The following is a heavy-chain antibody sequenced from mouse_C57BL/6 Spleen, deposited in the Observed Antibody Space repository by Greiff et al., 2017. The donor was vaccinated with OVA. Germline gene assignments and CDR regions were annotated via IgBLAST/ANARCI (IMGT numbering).Heavy chain of an antibody. J-gene: IGHJ1*03. CDR1: GYTFTSYW. Sequence: VQLQQPGAELVKPGASVKVSCKASGYTFTSYWMHWVKQRPGQGLEWIGRIHPSDSDTNYNQKFKGKATLTVDKSSSTAYMQLSGLTSEDSAVYYCAGGSSHYWYFDVWGTGTTVTVSS. V-gene: IGHV1-74*01. D-gene: IGHD1-1*01. CDR2: IHPSDSDT. CDR3: AGGSSHYWYFDV.